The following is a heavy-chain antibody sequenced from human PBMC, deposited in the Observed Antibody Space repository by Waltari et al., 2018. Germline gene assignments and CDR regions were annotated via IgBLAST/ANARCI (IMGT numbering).Heavy chain of an antibody. V-gene: IGHV3-23*01. Sequence: EVQLLESGGGLVQPGGSLRLSCAASGFTFSDHAMIWVRQAPGRGLEWVSAITARGDRTYYAGSWKGRFTVSRDKSKSTLYLQMNSLTAEDTAVYYCAKDWRRSLEYLDWLLFALDDWGQGTLVTVSS. D-gene: IGHD3-9*01. CDR1: GFTFSDHA. CDR3: AKDWRRSLEYLDWLLFALDD. J-gene: IGHJ4*02. CDR2: ITARGDRT.